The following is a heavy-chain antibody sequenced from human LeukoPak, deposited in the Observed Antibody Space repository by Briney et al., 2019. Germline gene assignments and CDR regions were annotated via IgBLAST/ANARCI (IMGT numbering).Heavy chain of an antibody. J-gene: IGHJ4*02. CDR3: AKLSSNYFDC. CDR2: ISGSAAST. V-gene: IGHV3-23*01. Sequence: GGSLRLSCAASGLTFSSYAMTWVRQAPGKGLEWVSSISGSAASTYYADSVKSRFTISRDNSKNTLSLQMNSLRAEDTAVYYCAKLSSNYFDCWGQGTLVTVSP. CDR1: GLTFSSYA. D-gene: IGHD2/OR15-2a*01.